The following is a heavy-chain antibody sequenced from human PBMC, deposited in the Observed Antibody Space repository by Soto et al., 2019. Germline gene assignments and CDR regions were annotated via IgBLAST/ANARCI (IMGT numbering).Heavy chain of an antibody. Sequence: GSGPNAGEPTQTLTLTCTFSGFSLSTGGMCVSWIRQPPGKALEWLARIDWDDDKYYSTSLETRLTISKDTSKNQVVLTMTNMDPVDTATYYCARIRRGAYWWFDPWGPGTLVTVSS. V-gene: IGHV2-70*11. CDR2: IDWDDDK. D-gene: IGHD4-17*01. CDR3: ARIRRGAYWWFDP. J-gene: IGHJ5*02. CDR1: GFSLSTGGMC.